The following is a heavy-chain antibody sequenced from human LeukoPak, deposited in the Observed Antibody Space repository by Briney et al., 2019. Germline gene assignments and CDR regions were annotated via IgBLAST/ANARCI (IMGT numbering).Heavy chain of an antibody. CDR3: ARGPNHYYYMDF. V-gene: IGHV1-2*02. CDR2: INPNGGVT. J-gene: IGHJ6*03. Sequence: ASVKVSCKTSGYTFSNYGISWVRQAPGQGLEWMGWINPNGGVTKSAQKFQGRVTMTRDMSINTVYMELSGLTSDDTALYYCARGPNHYYYMDFWGKGTTVSVSS. CDR1: GYTFSNYG.